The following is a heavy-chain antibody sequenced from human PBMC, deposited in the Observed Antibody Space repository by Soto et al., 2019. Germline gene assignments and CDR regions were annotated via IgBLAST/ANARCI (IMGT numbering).Heavy chain of an antibody. CDR1: GYTFTSYD. CDR3: ARRIRGRDTFGYYYYMDV. Sequence: ASVKVSCKASGYTFTSYDINWVRQATGQGLEWMGWMNPNSGNTGYAQKFQGRVTMTRNTSISTAYMELSSLRSEDTAVYYCARRIRGRDTFGYYYYMDVWGKGTTVTVSS. CDR2: MNPNSGNT. V-gene: IGHV1-8*01. J-gene: IGHJ6*03. D-gene: IGHD5-18*01.